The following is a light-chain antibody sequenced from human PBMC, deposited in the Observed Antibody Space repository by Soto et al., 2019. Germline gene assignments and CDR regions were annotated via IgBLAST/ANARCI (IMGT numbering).Light chain of an antibody. CDR2: AAS. Sequence: EIVMTQSPSTLSVSPGERVTLACRASQSVSSNLAWYQQKPGQAPRLLIYAASTMGAGIPARFSGSGSGTEFTPNISSLPAEDDTVYYCQQYSNSPPLTFGGGTKVEIK. J-gene: IGKJ4*01. CDR1: QSVSSN. CDR3: QQYSNSPPLT. V-gene: IGKV3-15*01.